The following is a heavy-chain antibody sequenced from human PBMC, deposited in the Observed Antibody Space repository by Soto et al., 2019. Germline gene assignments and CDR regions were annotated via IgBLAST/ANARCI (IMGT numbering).Heavy chain of an antibody. CDR2: IYYSGST. CDR3: ARHSMDGYCSGGSCYLDY. Sequence: PSETLSLTCTVSGGSISSSSYYWGWIRQPPGKGLEWIGSIYYSGSTYYNPSLKSRVTISVDTSKNQFSLKLSSVTAADTAVYYCARHSMDGYCSGGSCYLDYWGQGTLVTVS. D-gene: IGHD2-15*01. V-gene: IGHV4-39*01. J-gene: IGHJ4*02. CDR1: GGSISSSSYY.